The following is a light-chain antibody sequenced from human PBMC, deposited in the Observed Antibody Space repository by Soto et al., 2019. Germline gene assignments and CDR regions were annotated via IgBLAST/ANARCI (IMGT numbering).Light chain of an antibody. CDR3: QKCDSLHI. Sequence: DIQMTQSPSSLSASVVDRVTITCQASHDITSYLNWYQHKPGKAPKLLIYDASILEAGVPSRFSVRGLGTHFTFAISIQQPEDVATYYCQKCDSLHIFGYGTTVHFK. CDR1: HDITSY. J-gene: IGKJ3*01. V-gene: IGKV1-33*01. CDR2: DAS.